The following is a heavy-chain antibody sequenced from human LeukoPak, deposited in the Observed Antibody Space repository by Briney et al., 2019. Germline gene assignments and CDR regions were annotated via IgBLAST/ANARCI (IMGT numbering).Heavy chain of an antibody. CDR1: GGSISSSSYY. CDR2: IYYSGST. J-gene: IGHJ4*02. Sequence: SETLSLTCTVSGGSISSSSYYWGWIRQPPGKGLEWIGSIYYSGSTYYNPSLKSRVTISVDTSKNQFSLKLSSVTAADTAVYYCARLSSSGWYDYWGQGTLVTVSS. V-gene: IGHV4-39*07. CDR3: ARLSSSGWYDY. D-gene: IGHD6-19*01.